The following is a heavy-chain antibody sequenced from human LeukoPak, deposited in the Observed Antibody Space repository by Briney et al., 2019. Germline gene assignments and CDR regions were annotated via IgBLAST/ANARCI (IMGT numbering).Heavy chain of an antibody. Sequence: SETLSLTCTVSVVSISSSYWSWIRQPPGKGLEWIGYIYYSGNTNHNPSLKSRVTMSVNTSKNQFSLKLSSVTAADTAVYYCARDTMVNYGLDVWGQGTMVTVSS. CDR2: IYYSGNT. CDR1: VVSISSSY. J-gene: IGHJ3*01. CDR3: ARDTMVNYGLDV. V-gene: IGHV4-59*01. D-gene: IGHD3-10*01.